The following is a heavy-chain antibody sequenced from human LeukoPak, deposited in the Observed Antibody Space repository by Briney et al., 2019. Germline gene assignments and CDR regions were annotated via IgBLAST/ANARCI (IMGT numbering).Heavy chain of an antibody. D-gene: IGHD2-15*01. Sequence: SETLSLTCAVSGGSISSGGYSWSWIRQPPGKGLEWIGYIYHSGSTNYNPSLKSRVTISVDTSKNQFSLKLSSVTAADTAVYYCARADCSGGSCYSTYWGQGTLVTVSS. CDR1: GGSISSGGYS. CDR3: ARADCSGGSCYSTY. CDR2: IYHSGST. J-gene: IGHJ4*02. V-gene: IGHV4-30-2*01.